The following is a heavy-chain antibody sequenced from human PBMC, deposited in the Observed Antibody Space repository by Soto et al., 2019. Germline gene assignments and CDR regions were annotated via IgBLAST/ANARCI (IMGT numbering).Heavy chain of an antibody. Sequence: GGSLRLSCAASGFTFSGYGMHWVRQAPGKGLEWVAVISYDGSNKYYADSVRGRFTISRDNSKNTLYLQMNSLRAEDTAVYYCAKEGVAYYYDSSGYSYYYYYGMDVWGQGTTVTVSS. CDR3: AKEGVAYYYDSSGYSYYYYYGMDV. V-gene: IGHV3-30*18. D-gene: IGHD3-22*01. J-gene: IGHJ6*02. CDR2: ISYDGSNK. CDR1: GFTFSGYG.